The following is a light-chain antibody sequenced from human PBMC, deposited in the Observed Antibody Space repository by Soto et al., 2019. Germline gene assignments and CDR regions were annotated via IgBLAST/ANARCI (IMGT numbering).Light chain of an antibody. Sequence: EIVMTQSPATLSVSPGERATLSCRASQSVSSNLAWYQQKPGQAPRLLIDGASTRATGIPARFSGSGSGTEFTPTISSLQSEDFAVYYCQQYNNWPPPLTFGGGTKVEIK. CDR2: GAS. J-gene: IGKJ4*01. V-gene: IGKV3-15*01. CDR1: QSVSSN. CDR3: QQYNNWPPPLT.